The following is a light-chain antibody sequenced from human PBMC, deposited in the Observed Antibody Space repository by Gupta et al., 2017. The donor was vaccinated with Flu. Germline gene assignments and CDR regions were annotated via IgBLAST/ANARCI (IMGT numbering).Light chain of an antibody. CDR3: QQLNTDPPFT. Sequence: DRVTNTCRASQGISSYLAWYQQKPGKAPKLLIYTASTLQSGVPSRFSGSGSGTEFTLTISSLQPEDFATYYCQQLNTDPPFTFGPGTKVDI. CDR2: TAS. CDR1: QGISSY. J-gene: IGKJ3*01. V-gene: IGKV1-9*01.